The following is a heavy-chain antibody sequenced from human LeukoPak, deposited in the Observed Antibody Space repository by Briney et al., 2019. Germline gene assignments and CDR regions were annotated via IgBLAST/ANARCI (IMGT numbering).Heavy chain of an antibody. J-gene: IGHJ4*02. Sequence: GGSLRLSCAASGVTLSSYAMSWARQAPGKGLEWVSGISSSGSGGNTYYADSVKGRFIISRDNSKNTLSLQMNSLRAEDTAVYYCAQDRVPGTSPKLDSWGQGTLVTVSS. CDR1: GVTLSSYA. D-gene: IGHD1-7*01. V-gene: IGHV3-23*01. CDR3: AQDRVPGTSPKLDS. CDR2: ISSSGSGGNT.